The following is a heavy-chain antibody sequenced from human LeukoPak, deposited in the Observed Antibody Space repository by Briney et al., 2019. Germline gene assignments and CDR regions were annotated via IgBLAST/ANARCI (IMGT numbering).Heavy chain of an antibody. D-gene: IGHD6-13*01. CDR3: AGTRSSSWFRYYYYGMDV. Sequence: PSQTLSLTCTVSGGSISRGDYYWSWIRQPPGKGLEWIGYIYYSGSTYYNPSLKSRVTISVDTSKNQFSLKLSSVTAADTAVYYCAGTRSSSWFRYYYYGMDVWGQGTTVTVSS. CDR1: GGSISRGDYY. CDR2: IYYSGST. V-gene: IGHV4-30-4*01. J-gene: IGHJ6*02.